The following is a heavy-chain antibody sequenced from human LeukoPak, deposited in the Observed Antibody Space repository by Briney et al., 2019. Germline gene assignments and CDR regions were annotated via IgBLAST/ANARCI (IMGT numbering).Heavy chain of an antibody. V-gene: IGHV3-66*01. CDR2: IYSGGST. J-gene: IGHJ6*02. Sequence: GGSLRLSCAASGFTVSSNYMSWVRQAPGKGLEWVSVIYSGGSTYYADFVKGRFTISRDNSKNTLYLQMNSLRAEDTAVYYCARDYSSSSNYGMDVWGQGTTVTVSS. CDR3: ARDYSSSSNYGMDV. D-gene: IGHD6-13*01. CDR1: GFTVSSNY.